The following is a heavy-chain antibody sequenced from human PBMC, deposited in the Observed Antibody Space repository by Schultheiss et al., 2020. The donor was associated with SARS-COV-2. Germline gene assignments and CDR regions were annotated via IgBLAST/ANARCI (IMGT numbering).Heavy chain of an antibody. D-gene: IGHD3-10*01. V-gene: IGHV4-38-2*01. CDR1: GYSISSGYY. Sequence: SETLSLTCAVSGYSISSGYYWGWIRQPPGKGLEWIGSIYHSGSTYYNPSLKSRVTISVDTSKNQFSLKLSSVTAADTAVYYCASMNYGSGSNYYYGMDVWGQGTTVTVSS. J-gene: IGHJ6*02. CDR2: IYHSGST. CDR3: ASMNYGSGSNYYYGMDV.